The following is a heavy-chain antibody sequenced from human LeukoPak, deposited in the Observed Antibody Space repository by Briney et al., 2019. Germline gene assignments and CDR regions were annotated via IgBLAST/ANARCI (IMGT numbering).Heavy chain of an antibody. CDR1: RGSISSYY. V-gene: IGHV4-59*08. D-gene: IGHD3-10*01. Sequence: SETLSLTCTVSRGSISSYYWSWIRQPPGKGLEWIGYIYYSGSTNYNPSLKSRVTISVDTSKNQFSLKLSSVTAADTAVYYCARRVTMVRGVITNNWFDPWGQGTLVTVSS. CDR2: IYYSGST. CDR3: ARRVTMVRGVITNNWFDP. J-gene: IGHJ5*02.